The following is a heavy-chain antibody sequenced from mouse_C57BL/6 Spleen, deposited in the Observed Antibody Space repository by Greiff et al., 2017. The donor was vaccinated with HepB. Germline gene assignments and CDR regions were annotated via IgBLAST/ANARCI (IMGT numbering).Heavy chain of an antibody. CDR3: AGTHYYGSSYWYFDV. CDR2: ISSGSSTI. Sequence: EVKLVESGGGLVKPGGSLKLSCAASGFTFSDYGMHWVRQAPEKGLLCYVYISSGSSTIYYADKVKGRFTISRDNAKNTRFLQMTSLRSEDTAMYYCAGTHYYGSSYWYFDVWGTGTTVTVSS. D-gene: IGHD1-1*01. J-gene: IGHJ1*03. V-gene: IGHV5-17*01. CDR1: GFTFSDYG.